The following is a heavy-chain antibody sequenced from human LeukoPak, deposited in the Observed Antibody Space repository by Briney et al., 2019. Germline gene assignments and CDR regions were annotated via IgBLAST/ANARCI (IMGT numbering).Heavy chain of an antibody. V-gene: IGHV4-39*01. CDR3: ARHSARSFSYCVDY. CDR2: IYYCGYT. J-gene: IGHJ4*02. D-gene: IGHD2-8*02. CDR1: GGSLSSSSYF. Sequence: SETLSLTCTVSGGSLSSSSYFWVWLRQPPGKGLDWIGSIYYCGYTYYNPSLKSPVTISVDTFKNQFSLRLNSLPAADPAICFRARHSARSFSYCVDYWGQGTLVSVSS.